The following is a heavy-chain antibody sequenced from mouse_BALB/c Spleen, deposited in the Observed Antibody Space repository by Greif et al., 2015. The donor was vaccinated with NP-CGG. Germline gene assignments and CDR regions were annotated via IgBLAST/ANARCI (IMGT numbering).Heavy chain of an antibody. CDR1: GYTFSSYR. J-gene: IGHJ2*01. V-gene: IGHV1-9*01. D-gene: IGHD2-1*01. CDR3: ARRGYGNQYYFDY. Sequence: QVQLQQSGAELMKPGASVKISCKATGYTFSSYRIEWVKQRPGHGLEWIGEILPGSGSTNYNEKFKGKATFTADTSSNTAYMQLSSLTSEDSAVYYCARRGYGNQYYFDYWGQGTTLTVSS. CDR2: ILPGSGST.